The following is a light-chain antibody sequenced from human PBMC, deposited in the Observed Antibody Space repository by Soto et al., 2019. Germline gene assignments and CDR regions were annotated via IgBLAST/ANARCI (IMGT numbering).Light chain of an antibody. CDR1: QSISSN. V-gene: IGKV3-15*01. Sequence: MTQSPSTLSASVGDRVTITCRANQSISSNLAWYQQKPGQAPRLLIYGASTRATGIPARFSGSGSGTEFTLTISSLQSEDFAVYYCQQYNDWPRTFGQGTKVEIK. CDR2: GAS. CDR3: QQYNDWPRT. J-gene: IGKJ1*01.